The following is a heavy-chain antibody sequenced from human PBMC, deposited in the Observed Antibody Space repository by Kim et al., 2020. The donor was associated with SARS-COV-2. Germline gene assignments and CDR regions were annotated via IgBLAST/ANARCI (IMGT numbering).Heavy chain of an antibody. CDR1: GGSISRSTYY. CDR2: IYYSGST. D-gene: IGHD6-13*01. Sequence: SETLSLTCTVSGGSISRSTYYWGWIRQPPGKRLEWIASIYYSGSTSYNPSLKSRVTISVDTSKNHFSLRLSSVTAADTAVYYCARHPPSSTWYGASYYF. CDR3: ARHPPSSTWYGASYYF. J-gene: IGHJ4*01. V-gene: IGHV4-39*01.